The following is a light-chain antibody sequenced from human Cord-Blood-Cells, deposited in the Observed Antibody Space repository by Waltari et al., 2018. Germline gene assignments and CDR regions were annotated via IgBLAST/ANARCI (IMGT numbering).Light chain of an antibody. CDR1: QSVSSSY. CDR3: QQYGSSPLT. Sequence: EIVLTQSPGTLSLSPGERATLSCRASQSVSSSYLAWYQQKPGQAPRLLIYGASSRSTGIPDRFRGSGSGTDFTLTISRLDPEDFAVYYCQQYGSSPLTFGGGTKVEIK. J-gene: IGKJ4*01. V-gene: IGKV3-20*01. CDR2: GAS.